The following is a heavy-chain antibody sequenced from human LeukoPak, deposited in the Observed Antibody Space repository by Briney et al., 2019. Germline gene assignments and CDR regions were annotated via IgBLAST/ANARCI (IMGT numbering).Heavy chain of an antibody. V-gene: IGHV1-2*02. CDR3: ARGGNTYYDFWSGPTYFDY. J-gene: IGHJ4*02. CDR1: GYTFTSYY. Sequence: ASVKVSCKASGYTFTSYYMHWVRQAPGQGLEWMGWINPNSGGTNYAQKFQGRVTMTRDTSISTAYMELSRLRSDDTAVYYCARGGNTYYDFWSGPTYFDYWGQGTLVTVSS. D-gene: IGHD3-3*01. CDR2: INPNSGGT.